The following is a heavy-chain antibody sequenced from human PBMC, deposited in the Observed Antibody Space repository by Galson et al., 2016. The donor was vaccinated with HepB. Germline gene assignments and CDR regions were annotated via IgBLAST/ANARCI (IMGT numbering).Heavy chain of an antibody. Sequence: SLRLSCAASGFTFSRYGMHWVRQAPGKGLEWVAVIWHDGNNKYYADSVKGRFTIARDNSQSTLYLQMNSLRAEDTALYYCARDLNTAVFNVANFDNWGQGTMVTLSS. CDR2: IWHDGNNK. V-gene: IGHV3-33*01. CDR1: GFTFSRYG. J-gene: IGHJ3*02. D-gene: IGHD6-19*01. CDR3: ARDLNTAVFNVANFDN.